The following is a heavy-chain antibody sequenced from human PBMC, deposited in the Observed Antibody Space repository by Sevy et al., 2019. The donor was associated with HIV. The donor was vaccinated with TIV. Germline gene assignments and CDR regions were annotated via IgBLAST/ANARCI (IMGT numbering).Heavy chain of an antibody. J-gene: IGHJ3*02. V-gene: IGHV3-73*01. Sequence: GGSLRLSCAASGFTSSGSAMHWVRQASGKGLEWVGRIRSKANSYATAYAASVKGRFTISRDDSKNTAYLQMNSLKTEDTAVYYCTRSPWFGDPTGAFDIWGQGTMVTVSS. CDR2: IRSKANSYAT. D-gene: IGHD3-10*01. CDR3: TRSPWFGDPTGAFDI. CDR1: GFTSSGSA.